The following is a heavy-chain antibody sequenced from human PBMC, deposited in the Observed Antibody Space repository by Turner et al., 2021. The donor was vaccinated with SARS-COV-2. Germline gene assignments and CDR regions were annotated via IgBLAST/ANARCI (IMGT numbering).Heavy chain of an antibody. J-gene: IGHJ5*02. D-gene: IGHD5-18*01. Sequence: QVQLVQSGAEVKKPGASVKVSCKASGYTFTGYYMHWVRQAPGQGIEWMGWSNPNSGGTNYAQKFQGWVTMTRETSISTAYMELSRLRSDDTAVYYCAREDRRYSYGYGRFDPWGQGTLVTVS. CDR3: AREDRRYSYGYGRFDP. CDR1: GYTFTGYY. V-gene: IGHV1-2*04. CDR2: SNPNSGGT.